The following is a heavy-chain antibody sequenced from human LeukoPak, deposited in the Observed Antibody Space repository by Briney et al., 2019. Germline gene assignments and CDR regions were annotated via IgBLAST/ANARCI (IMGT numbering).Heavy chain of an antibody. D-gene: IGHD4-23*01. Sequence: RGASVKVSCKASGYTFTSYGISWVRQAPGQGLEWMGWISAYNGNTNYAQKFQGRVTITADESTSTAYMELSSLRSEDTAVYYCARKVASTVGKPGFFDYWGQGTLVTVSS. CDR3: ARKVASTVGKPGFFDY. V-gene: IGHV1-18*01. CDR1: GYTFTSYG. J-gene: IGHJ4*02. CDR2: ISAYNGNT.